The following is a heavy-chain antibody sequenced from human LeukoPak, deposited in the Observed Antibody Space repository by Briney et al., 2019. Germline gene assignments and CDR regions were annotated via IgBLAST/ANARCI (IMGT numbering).Heavy chain of an antibody. Sequence: PSETLSLTCTVSGASISTYYWSWIRQPAGKGLEWIGRTYISGSINYNPSLKTRVTMSVDTSKNQLSLKVNSVTAADTAVYYCARAGYSSKEFYFDSWGQGTLVTVSS. V-gene: IGHV4-4*07. CDR3: ARAGYSSKEFYFDS. CDR2: TYISGSI. D-gene: IGHD6-13*01. J-gene: IGHJ4*02. CDR1: GASISTYY.